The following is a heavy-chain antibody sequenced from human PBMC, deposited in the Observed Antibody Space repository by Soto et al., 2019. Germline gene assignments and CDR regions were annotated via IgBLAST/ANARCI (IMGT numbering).Heavy chain of an antibody. Sequence: LSLTFNVSGDSIRSYFWSWIRQPPGKGLEWIGYIPYSGGPTYNPSLKSRVTISIDTSKKQFSLKMTSVTAEDTAVYYCASSKMGLISVLETWGQGTLVTVSS. D-gene: IGHD3-10*01. CDR2: IPYSGGP. J-gene: IGHJ5*02. V-gene: IGHV4-59*01. CDR1: GDSIRSYF. CDR3: ASSKMGLISVLET.